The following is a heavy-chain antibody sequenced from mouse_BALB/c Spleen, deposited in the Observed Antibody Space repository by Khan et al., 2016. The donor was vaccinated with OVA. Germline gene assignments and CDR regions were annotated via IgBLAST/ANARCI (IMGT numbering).Heavy chain of an antibody. CDR1: GFTFIDYG. CDR3: VRGGFAY. CDR2: ISSVAYSI. V-gene: IGHV5-15*02. J-gene: IGHJ3*01. Sequence: EVELVESGGGLVQPGGSRKLSCAASGFTFIDYGMAWVRQTPGKGPEWIAFISSVAYSIYYADTVTGRFTISRENAKNTLYLEMSSLRSADTAMYYCVRGGFAYWGQGTLVTVSA.